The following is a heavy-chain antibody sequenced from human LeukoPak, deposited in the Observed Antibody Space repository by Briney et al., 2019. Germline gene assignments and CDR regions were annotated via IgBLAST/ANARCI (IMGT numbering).Heavy chain of an antibody. V-gene: IGHV3-23*01. CDR2: ITSSGGST. J-gene: IGHJ4*02. CDR3: PKDDLSGKFAY. Sequence: PGGSLRLSCAASGFSFSTYGMSWVRQAPGKGLEWVSAITSSGGSTYYADSGKGRFTISRNNSKHTMYLQMNGLRAEDTAVYYCPKDDLSGKFAYWGQGTLATVSS. CDR1: GFSFSTYG.